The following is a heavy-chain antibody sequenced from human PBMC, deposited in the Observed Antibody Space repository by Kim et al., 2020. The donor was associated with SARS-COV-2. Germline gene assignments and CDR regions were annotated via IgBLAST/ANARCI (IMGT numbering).Heavy chain of an antibody. D-gene: IGHD3-22*01. CDR3: ARVGTSGYYYP. Sequence: TDYTPSLKSRVTISVDTSKNQFSLRLSSVTAADTAVYYCARVGTSGYYYPWGQGTLVTVSS. J-gene: IGHJ5*02. CDR2: T. V-gene: IGHV4-59*01.